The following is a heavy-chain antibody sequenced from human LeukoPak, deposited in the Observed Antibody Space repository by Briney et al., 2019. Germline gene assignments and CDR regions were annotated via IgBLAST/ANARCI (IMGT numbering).Heavy chain of an antibody. J-gene: IGHJ4*01. CDR3: ARGTAVVAGIDY. CDR2: IDSHGSST. D-gene: IGHD2-15*01. CDR1: GFTFSNHW. V-gene: IGHV3-74*03. Sequence: PGGSLRLSCAASGFTFSNHWMHWVRQAPGKGLVWVSHIDSHGSSTTYGDPAKGRFTVSRDNAKNTVYLQMNSLRAEDTAVYYCARGTAVVAGIDYWGHGTLVTVSS.